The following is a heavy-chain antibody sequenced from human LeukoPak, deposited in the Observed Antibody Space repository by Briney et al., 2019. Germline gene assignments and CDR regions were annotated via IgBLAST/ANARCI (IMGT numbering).Heavy chain of an antibody. CDR1: GLTFSDFG. CDR3: ARDISST. D-gene: IGHD6-13*01. J-gene: IGHJ5*02. CDR2: IYSGGST. V-gene: IGHV3-53*01. Sequence: GGSLRLSCTGSGLTFSDFGLSWVRQAPGKGLEWVSVIYSGGSTYYADSVKGRFTISRDNSKNTLYLQMNSLRAEDTAVYYCARDISSTWGQGTLVTVSS.